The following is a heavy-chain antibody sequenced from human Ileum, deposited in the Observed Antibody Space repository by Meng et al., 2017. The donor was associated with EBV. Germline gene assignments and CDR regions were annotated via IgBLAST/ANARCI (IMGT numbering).Heavy chain of an antibody. CDR3: ARADKVLFDY. CDR1: GGSMRSTHW. CDR2: IYHSGST. V-gene: IGHV4-4*02. J-gene: IGHJ4*02. Sequence: LQVSVPGLVKPSGARSLTCAVSGGSMRSTHWWRWVRQHPGKGLEWIGEIYHSGSTNYNPSLKSRVSISVDKSKNLFSLKLSSVTAADTAGYYWARADKVLFDYWGQGTLVTVSS.